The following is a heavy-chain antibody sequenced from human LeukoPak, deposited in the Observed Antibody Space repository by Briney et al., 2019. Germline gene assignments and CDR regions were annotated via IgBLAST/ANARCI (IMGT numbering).Heavy chain of an antibody. Sequence: GGSLRLSCAASGFTFSSFWMSWVRQAPGKGLEWVANIYQDGSNKYYVDSLKGRFTISGDNAKNSLFLQMNRLRAEDTAVYYCVRDIAVAANHDSWGQGTLVTVSS. CDR1: GFTFSSFW. CDR3: VRDIAVAANHDS. D-gene: IGHD6-19*01. V-gene: IGHV3-7*05. CDR2: IYQDGSNK. J-gene: IGHJ4*02.